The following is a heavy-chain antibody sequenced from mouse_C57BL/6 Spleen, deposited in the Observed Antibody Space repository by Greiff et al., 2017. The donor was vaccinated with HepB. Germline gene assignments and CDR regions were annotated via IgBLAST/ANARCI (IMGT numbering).Heavy chain of an antibody. V-gene: IGHV6-6*01. CDR2: IRNKANNHAT. CDR3: TRLMVTRGYYAMDY. CDR1: GFTFSDAW. J-gene: IGHJ4*01. Sequence: EVKVEESGGGLVQPGGSMKLSCAASGFTFSDAWMDWVRQSPEKGLEWVAEIRNKANNHATYYAESVKGRFTISRDDSKSSVYLQMNSLRAEDTSIYYCTRLMVTRGYYAMDYWGQGTSVTVSS. D-gene: IGHD2-2*01.